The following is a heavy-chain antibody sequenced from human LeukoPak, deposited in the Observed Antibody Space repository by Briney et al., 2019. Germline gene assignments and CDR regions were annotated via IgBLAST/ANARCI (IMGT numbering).Heavy chain of an antibody. CDR2: ISGSGVST. J-gene: IGHJ4*02. D-gene: IGHD6-19*01. CDR3: AKVGSGWYGVDY. V-gene: IGHV3-23*01. CDR1: GFTFSNYA. Sequence: GGSLRLSCAASGFTFSNYAMSWVRQAPGKGLEWVSAISGSGVSTYYADSVKGRFTISRDNAENTLYLQMNSLRSEDTAVYYCAKVGSGWYGVDYWGQGTLVTVSS.